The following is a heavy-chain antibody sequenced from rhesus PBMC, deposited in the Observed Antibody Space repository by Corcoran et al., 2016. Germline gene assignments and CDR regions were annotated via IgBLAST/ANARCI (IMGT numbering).Heavy chain of an antibody. CDR3: ARDGYEDDYGYYYTSFYFDC. CDR2: IFGSGGST. V-gene: IGHV4S2*01. Sequence: QVQLQESGPGLVKPSETLPLTCAVSGASIRSNYWSWIRLAPGPGLGWIGRIFGSGGSTDNNPSLKSRVNMSIDTSKNQFSLRLTSVTAAETAVYYCARDGYEDDYGYYYTSFYFDCWGQGVLVTVSS. CDR1: GASIRSNY. D-gene: IGHD3-9*01. J-gene: IGHJ4*01.